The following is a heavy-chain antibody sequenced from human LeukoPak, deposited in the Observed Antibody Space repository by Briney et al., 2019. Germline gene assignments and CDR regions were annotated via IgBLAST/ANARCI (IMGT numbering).Heavy chain of an antibody. V-gene: IGHV4-31*03. Sequence: PSQTLSLTCTVSGGSISSGDYYWSWIRQHPGKGLEWIGYIYYSGSTYYNPSLKSRVTISVDTSKNQFSLKLSSVTAADAAVYYCARCYYGSGSYGYFDYWGQGTLVTVSS. CDR3: ARCYYGSGSYGYFDY. J-gene: IGHJ4*02. CDR1: GGSISSGDYY. D-gene: IGHD3-10*01. CDR2: IYYSGST.